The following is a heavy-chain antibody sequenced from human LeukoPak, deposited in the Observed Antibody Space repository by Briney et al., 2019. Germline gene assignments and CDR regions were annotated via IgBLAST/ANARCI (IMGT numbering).Heavy chain of an antibody. D-gene: IGHD6-13*01. Sequence: ASVKVSCKASGYTFTRYYIHWVRQAPGQGLEGMGVINPSGATTSYAQRFQGRVSMTRDTSTSTAYMELRSLRSDDTAVYYCAREPYSSSWYSDYWGQGTLVTVSS. V-gene: IGHV1-46*01. J-gene: IGHJ4*02. CDR3: AREPYSSSWYSDY. CDR2: INPSGATT. CDR1: GYTFTRYY.